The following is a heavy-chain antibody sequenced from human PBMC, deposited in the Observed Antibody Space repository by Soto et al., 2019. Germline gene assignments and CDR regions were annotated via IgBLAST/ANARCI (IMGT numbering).Heavy chain of an antibody. D-gene: IGHD3-3*01. V-gene: IGHV3-43D*04. CDR1: GFTFDDYA. CDR2: ISWDGSNT. Sequence: QAGGSLRLSCAASGFTFDDYAMHWVRQAPGKGLEWVSLISWDGSNTYYADSVKGRFNISRDNSKNSLYLQMNSLRPEDTALYYCAKAQRGRKRPFFGQARPYDPYSAMDIWGQGTTVTVSS. CDR3: AKAQRGRKRPFFGQARPYDPYSAMDI. J-gene: IGHJ6*02.